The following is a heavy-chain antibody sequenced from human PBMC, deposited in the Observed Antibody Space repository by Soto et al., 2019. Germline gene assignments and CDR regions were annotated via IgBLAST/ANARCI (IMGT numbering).Heavy chain of an antibody. J-gene: IGHJ5*02. Sequence: QVQLQESGPGLVKPSGTLSLTCAVSGGSISSSNWWSWVRQPPGKGLEWIGEIYHSGSTNYNPSLKSLVTLSVDKSKSQYSLKLSSVTAADTAVYYCARRAVMYWFAPWGQGTLVTVSS. CDR2: IYHSGST. CDR3: ARRAVMYWFAP. D-gene: IGHD2-21*01. CDR1: GGSISSSNW. V-gene: IGHV4-4*02.